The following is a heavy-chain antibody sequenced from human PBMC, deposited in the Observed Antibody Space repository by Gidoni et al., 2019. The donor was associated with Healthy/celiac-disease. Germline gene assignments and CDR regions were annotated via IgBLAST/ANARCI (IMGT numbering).Heavy chain of an antibody. V-gene: IGHV1-2*02. D-gene: IGHD6-13*01. CDR2: INPNSGGT. CDR1: GYTFTGYY. J-gene: IGHJ6*02. Sequence: QVQLVQSGAEVKKPGASVKVSCKASGYTFTGYYMHWVRQAPGQGLEWMGWINPNSGGTNYAQKFQGRVTMTRDTSISTAYMELSRLRSDDTAVYYCARFNTAAGDYYYYYGMDVWGQGTTVTVSS. CDR3: ARFNTAAGDYYYYYGMDV.